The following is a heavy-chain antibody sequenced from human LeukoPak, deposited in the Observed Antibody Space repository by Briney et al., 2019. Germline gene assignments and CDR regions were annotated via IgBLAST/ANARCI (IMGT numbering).Heavy chain of an antibody. V-gene: IGHV4-39*01. CDR3: ARHDCSTTSCMYFYGMDV. CDR2: TYYSGST. J-gene: IGHJ6*02. CDR1: GGSISSSSHY. Sequence: PSETLSLTCTVSGGSISSSSHYWGWIRQPPGKGLEWIGSTYYSGSTYYNPSLESRVTISVDTSKNQFSLKLSSVTAADTAVYYCARHDCSTTSCMYFYGMDVWGQGTTVTVSS. D-gene: IGHD2-2*01.